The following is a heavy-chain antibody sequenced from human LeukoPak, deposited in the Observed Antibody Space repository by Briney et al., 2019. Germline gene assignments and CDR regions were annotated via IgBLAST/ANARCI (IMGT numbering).Heavy chain of an antibody. CDR3: ARGREYCSSTSCYVGAFDI. D-gene: IGHD2-2*01. CDR2: ISSSSSYT. CDR1: GFTFSDYY. Sequence: PGGSLRLSCAASGFTFSDYYMSWIRQAPGKGLEWVSYISSSSSYTNYADSVKGRFTISRDNAKNSLYLQMNSLRAEDTAVYYCARGREYCSSTSCYVGAFDIWGQGTMVTVSS. J-gene: IGHJ3*02. V-gene: IGHV3-11*06.